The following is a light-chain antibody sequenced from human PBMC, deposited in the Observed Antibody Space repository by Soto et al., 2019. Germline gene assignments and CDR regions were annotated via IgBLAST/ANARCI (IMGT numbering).Light chain of an antibody. CDR2: AAS. CDR1: QSIDTY. Sequence: DIQMTQSPSSLSASFGYRVTLTCRASQSIDTYLNWYQQKPGTAPKLLMYAASTLHSGVPSRFSGSGSGTDCTLTISSLQREDFATYFCQQSHSTPYTFGQGTKLEI. CDR3: QQSHSTPYT. V-gene: IGKV1-39*01. J-gene: IGKJ2*01.